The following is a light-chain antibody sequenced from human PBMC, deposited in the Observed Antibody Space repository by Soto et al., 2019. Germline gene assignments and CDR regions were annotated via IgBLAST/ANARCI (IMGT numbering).Light chain of an antibody. Sequence: VSLSQGERATLSCRASQSVSSSYLAWYQQKPGQAPRLLIYGASSRATGIPDRFSGSGSGTDFTLTISILEPEDVVVYYSPQRSFRPCPFGQGTKVDI. V-gene: IGKV3D-20*02. CDR1: QSVSSSY. J-gene: IGKJ1*01. CDR2: GAS. CDR3: PQRSFRPCP.